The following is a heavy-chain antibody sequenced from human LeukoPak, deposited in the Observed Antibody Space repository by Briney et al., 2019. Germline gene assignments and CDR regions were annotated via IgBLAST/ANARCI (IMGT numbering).Heavy chain of an antibody. CDR1: GFTVSSNY. J-gene: IGHJ4*02. Sequence: GGSLRLSCATSGFTVSSNYMSWVRQAPGKGLEWVSVIYNGGTTYYTDSVKGRFTISRDNSKNTLYLQMNSLRAEDTAVYYCAKESSITIYDSYFDYWGQGTLVTVSS. CDR3: AKESSITIYDSYFDY. CDR2: IYNGGTT. D-gene: IGHD3-3*01. V-gene: IGHV3-53*01.